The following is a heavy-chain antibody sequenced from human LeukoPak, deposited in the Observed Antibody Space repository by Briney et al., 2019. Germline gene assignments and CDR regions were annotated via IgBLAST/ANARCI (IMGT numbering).Heavy chain of an antibody. J-gene: IGHJ4*02. CDR3: AREGAVAGTVFDY. D-gene: IGHD6-19*01. CDR2: INSDGSST. V-gene: IGHV3-74*01. CDR1: GFTFSSYW. Sequence: PGGSLRLSCAASGFTFSSYWMHWVRQAPGKGLVWVSRINSDGSSTSYADSVKGRFTISRDSAKNTLYLQMNSLRAEDTAVHYCAREGAVAGTVFDYWGQGTLVTVSS.